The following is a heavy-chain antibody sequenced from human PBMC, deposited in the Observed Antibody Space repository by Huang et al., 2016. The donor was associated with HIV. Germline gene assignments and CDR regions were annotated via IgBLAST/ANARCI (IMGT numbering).Heavy chain of an antibody. D-gene: IGHD3-10*01. CDR1: GDSVSSASYY. J-gene: IGHJ4*02. CDR3: VSHGSGTADY. Sequence: QVQLQESGPGLVKPSETLSLSCTVSGDSVSSASYYWSWIRQPPGRGLEWIGYFYFSGGTNYNPSLKIRVTISIDTSKNQFSLRLSSVTAADTAVYYCVSHGSGTADYWGQGTLVTVSS. V-gene: IGHV4-61*01. CDR2: FYFSGGT.